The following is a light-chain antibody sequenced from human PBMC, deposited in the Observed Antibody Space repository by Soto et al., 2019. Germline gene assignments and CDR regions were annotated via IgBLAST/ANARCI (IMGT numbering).Light chain of an antibody. CDR2: DVT. CDR3: CSYAGRSDVV. Sequence: QSALTQPRSVSGSPGQSVTISCTGTSSDVGGYDYVSWYQQHPGKAPQLMIYDVTKRPSGVPDRFSGSKSGNTASLTISGLQAEDEADYYCCSYAGRSDVVFGGGTKVTVL. J-gene: IGLJ2*01. CDR1: SSDVGGYDY. V-gene: IGLV2-11*01.